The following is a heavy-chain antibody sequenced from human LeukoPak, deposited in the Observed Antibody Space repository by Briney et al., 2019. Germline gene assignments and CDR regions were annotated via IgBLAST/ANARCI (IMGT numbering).Heavy chain of an antibody. Sequence: ASVKVSCKASGGTFSSYAISWVRQAPGQGLEWMGWINPNSGGTNYAQKFQGRVTMTRDTSISTAYMELSRLRSDDTAVYYCARDLQYSSSWYSYYYYYMDVWGKGTTVTVSS. D-gene: IGHD6-13*01. CDR1: GGTFSSYA. CDR2: INPNSGGT. J-gene: IGHJ6*03. V-gene: IGHV1-2*02. CDR3: ARDLQYSSSWYSYYYYYMDV.